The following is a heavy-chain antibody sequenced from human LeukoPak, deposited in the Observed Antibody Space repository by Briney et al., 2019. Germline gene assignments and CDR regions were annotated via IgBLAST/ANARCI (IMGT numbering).Heavy chain of an antibody. CDR2: IIPISGIA. CDR1: GGTFSSHA. CDR3: ARGLQYQLLKALRYYYMDV. D-gene: IGHD2-2*01. V-gene: IGHV1-69*05. Sequence: SVKVSCKASGGTFSSHAIAWVRQAPGQGPEWMGGIIPISGIADYAQKFQGRVTITTDESTSTAYMELRSLTSDDTAVYYCARGLQYQLLKALRYYYMDVWGEGTTVTVSS. J-gene: IGHJ6*03.